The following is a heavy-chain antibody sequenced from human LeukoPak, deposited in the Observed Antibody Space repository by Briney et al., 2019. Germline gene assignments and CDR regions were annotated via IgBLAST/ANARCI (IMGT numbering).Heavy chain of an antibody. CDR2: IYHSGST. CDR3: ARVPHYDSSYDAFDI. D-gene: IGHD3-22*01. Sequence: SETLSLTCAVSGGSISSGGYSWSWTRQPPGKGLEWIGYIYHSGSTYYNPSLKSRVTISVDRSKNQFSLKLSSVTAADTAVYYCARVPHYDSSYDAFDIWGQGTMVTVSS. V-gene: IGHV4-30-2*01. CDR1: GGSISSGGYS. J-gene: IGHJ3*02.